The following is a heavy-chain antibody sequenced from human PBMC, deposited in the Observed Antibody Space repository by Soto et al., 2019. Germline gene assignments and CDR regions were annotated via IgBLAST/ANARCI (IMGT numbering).Heavy chain of an antibody. D-gene: IGHD7-27*01. CDR1: GFTFSSYD. J-gene: IGHJ3*02. Sequence: GGSLRLSCAASGFTFSSYDMHWVRQATGKGLGWVSAIGNAVDPFYPGSVKGRFTISRENAKNSLYLQMNSLRAGDTAVYYCARAVTGTDAFDIWGQGTMVTVSS. CDR2: IGNAVDP. V-gene: IGHV3-13*04. CDR3: ARAVTGTDAFDI.